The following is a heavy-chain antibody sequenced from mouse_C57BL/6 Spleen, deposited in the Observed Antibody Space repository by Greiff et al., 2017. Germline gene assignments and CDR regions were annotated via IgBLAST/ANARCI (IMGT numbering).Heavy chain of an antibody. CDR2: IDPSDSYT. CDR1: GYTFTSYW. V-gene: IGHV1-50*01. D-gene: IGHD2-3*01. CDR3: ARDDGD. Sequence: QVQLQQPGAELVKPGASVKLSCKASGYTFTSYWMQWVKQRPGQGLEWIGEIDPSDSYTNYNQKFKGKATLTVDTSSSTAYMQLSSLTSEDSAVYCCARDDGDWGKGTTLTVSS. J-gene: IGHJ2*01.